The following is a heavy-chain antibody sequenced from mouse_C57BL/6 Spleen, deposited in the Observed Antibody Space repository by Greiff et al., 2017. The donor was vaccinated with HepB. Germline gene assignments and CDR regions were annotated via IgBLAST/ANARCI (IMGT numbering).Heavy chain of an antibody. J-gene: IGHJ4*01. Sequence: VQLQQSGPELVKPGASVKISCKASRYTFTDYYMNWVKQSHGKSLEWIGDINPNNGGTSYNQKFKGKATLTVDKSSSTAYMELRSLTSEDSAVYYCARYDYDGVDYWGQGTSVTVSS. CDR3: ARYDYDGVDY. D-gene: IGHD2-4*01. CDR2: INPNNGGT. CDR1: RYTFTDYY. V-gene: IGHV1-26*01.